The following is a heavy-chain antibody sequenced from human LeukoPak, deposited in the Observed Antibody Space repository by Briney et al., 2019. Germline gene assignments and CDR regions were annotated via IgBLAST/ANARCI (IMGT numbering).Heavy chain of an antibody. V-gene: IGHV3-11*06. Sequence: GGSLRLSCAASGFTFSDYYMSWIRQAPGKGLEWVSYISSSSSYTNYAGSVKGRITVSRDNSKNTLYLQMNSLRAEDTAVYYCARDPYSGSYYDYWGQGTLVTVSS. J-gene: IGHJ4*02. CDR1: GFTFSDYY. CDR2: ISSSSSYT. CDR3: ARDPYSGSYYDY. D-gene: IGHD1-26*01.